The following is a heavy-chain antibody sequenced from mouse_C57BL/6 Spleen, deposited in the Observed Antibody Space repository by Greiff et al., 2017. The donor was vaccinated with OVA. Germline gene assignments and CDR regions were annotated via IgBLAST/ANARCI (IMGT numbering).Heavy chain of an antibody. CDR3: ARGNDGNYEAMDY. CDR2: ISDGGSYT. Sequence: EVKLVESGGGLVKPGGSLKLSCAASGFTFSSYAMSWVRQTPDKRLEWVATISDGGSYTYYPDNVKGRFTISRDNAKNNLYLQMSHLKSEDTAMYYCARGNDGNYEAMDYWGQGTSVTVSS. D-gene: IGHD2-1*01. CDR1: GFTFSSYA. J-gene: IGHJ4*01. V-gene: IGHV5-4*03.